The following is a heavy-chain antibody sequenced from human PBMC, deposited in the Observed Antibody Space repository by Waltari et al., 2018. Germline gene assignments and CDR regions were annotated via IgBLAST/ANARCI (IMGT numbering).Heavy chain of an antibody. J-gene: IGHJ4*02. CDR2: ITGSGGST. Sequence: EVQLLESGGGLVQPGGSLRISCAASGFTFTSYAMSWVRQAPGKGREGVSGITGSGGSTDYADSVKGRFTISRDNSKNTLYLQMNSLRAEDTAVYYCAKSPPVTSGGANYYFDYWGQGTLVTVSS. V-gene: IGHV3-23*01. CDR1: GFTFTSYA. D-gene: IGHD3-16*01. CDR3: AKSPPVTSGGANYYFDY.